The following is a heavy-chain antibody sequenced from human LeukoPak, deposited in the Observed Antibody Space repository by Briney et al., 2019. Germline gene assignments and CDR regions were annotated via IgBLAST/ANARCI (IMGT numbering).Heavy chain of an antibody. V-gene: IGHV3-30*02. CDR1: GFTFSSYG. CDR3: AKPGKYCSSTSCYTHFDY. D-gene: IGHD2-2*02. J-gene: IGHJ4*02. CDR2: IRYDENNK. Sequence: GGSLRLSCAASGFTFSSYGMHWVRQAPGKGLEWVAFIRYDENNKYYADSVKGRFTISRDNSKNTLYLQMNSLRAEDTAVYYCAKPGKYCSSTSCYTHFDYWGQGTLVTVSS.